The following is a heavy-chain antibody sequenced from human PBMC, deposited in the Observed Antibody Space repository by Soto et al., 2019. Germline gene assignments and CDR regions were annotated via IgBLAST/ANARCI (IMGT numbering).Heavy chain of an antibody. J-gene: IGHJ6*02. CDR3: ARVFLLFDFEVHGMDV. CDR1: GGSISSGGYY. CDR2: IYYSGST. V-gene: IGHV4-31*03. Sequence: QVQLQESGPGLVKPSQTLSLTCTVSGGSISSGGYYWSWIRQHPGKGLEWIGYIYYSGSTYYNPSLKSRVTISVDTSKNQFSLKLCSVTAADTAVYYCARVFLLFDFEVHGMDVWGQGTTVTVSS. D-gene: IGHD3-10*01.